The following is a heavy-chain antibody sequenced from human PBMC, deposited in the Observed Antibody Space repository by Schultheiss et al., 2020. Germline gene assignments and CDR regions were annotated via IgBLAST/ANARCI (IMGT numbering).Heavy chain of an antibody. Sequence: SETLSLTCTVSGGSISSYYWSWIRQPPGKGLEWIGYIYYSGSTNYNPSLKSRVTISVDTSKNQFSLKLSSVTAADTAVYYCAKDLDGSGFPYYYYYMDVWGKGTTVTVSS. V-gene: IGHV4-59*01. CDR1: GGSISSYY. D-gene: IGHD3-10*01. CDR2: IYYSGST. J-gene: IGHJ6*03. CDR3: AKDLDGSGFPYYYYYMDV.